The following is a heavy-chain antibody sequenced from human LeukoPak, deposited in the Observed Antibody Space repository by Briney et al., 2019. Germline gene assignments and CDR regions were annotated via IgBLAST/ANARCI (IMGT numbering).Heavy chain of an antibody. CDR2: ITDDATT. CDR3: VRDRVGPDY. J-gene: IGHJ4*02. D-gene: IGHD1-26*01. Sequence: GGSLRLSCAASGLTFSSAWMHWVRQAPGTGLVGVSRITDDATTTYADSVRGRFTISRDNAKNILYLQMNSLRAEDTAVYYCVRDRVGPDYWGQGTLVTVSS. CDR1: GLTFSSAW. V-gene: IGHV3-74*03.